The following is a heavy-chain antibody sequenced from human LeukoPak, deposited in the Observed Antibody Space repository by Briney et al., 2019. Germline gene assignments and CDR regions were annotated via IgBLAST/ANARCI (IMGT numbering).Heavy chain of an antibody. D-gene: IGHD2/OR15-2a*01. CDR1: GFTFSSYA. J-gene: IGHJ4*02. Sequence: PGGSLRLSCAASGFTFSSYAMSWVRQAPGKGLEWVSAISTSGGTTYYADSVEGRFTISRDNSKNTLYLQMNSLRAEDTAVYFCAKMGRFVTLNRNDYWGQGTLVTVSS. V-gene: IGHV3-23*01. CDR2: ISTSGGTT. CDR3: AKMGRFVTLNRNDY.